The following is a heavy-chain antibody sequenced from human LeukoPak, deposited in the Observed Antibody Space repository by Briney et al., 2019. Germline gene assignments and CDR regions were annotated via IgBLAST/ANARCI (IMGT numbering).Heavy chain of an antibody. CDR2: IYFSGRT. CDR1: GGSISSSSYY. Sequence: SETLSLTCTVSGGSISSSSYYWGWIRQPPGKGLEWIGSIYFSGRTYYYPSLKSRITISVDTSKNQFSVKLTSVTAADTAVYYCARLPRHFDWFVDYWGQGALVTVSS. V-gene: IGHV4-39*01. D-gene: IGHD3-9*01. J-gene: IGHJ4*02. CDR3: ARLPRHFDWFVDY.